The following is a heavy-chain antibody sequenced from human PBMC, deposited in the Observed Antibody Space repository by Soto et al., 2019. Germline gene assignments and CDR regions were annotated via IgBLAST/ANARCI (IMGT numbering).Heavy chain of an antibody. CDR1: GFTFSSYA. CDR3: ARDYRWLITNAYYYYYYGMDV. V-gene: IGHV3-30-3*01. D-gene: IGHD6-19*01. CDR2: ISYDGSNK. Sequence: QVQLVESGGGVVQPGRSLRLSCAASGFTFSSYAMHWVRQAPGKGLEWVAVISYDGSNKYYADSVKGRFTISRDNSKNTLYLQMNSLRAEDTAVYYCARDYRWLITNAYYYYYYGMDVCGHGTTVTVSS. J-gene: IGHJ6*02.